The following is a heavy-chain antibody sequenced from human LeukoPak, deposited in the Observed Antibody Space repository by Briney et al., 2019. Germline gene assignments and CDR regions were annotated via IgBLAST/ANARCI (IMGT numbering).Heavy chain of an antibody. CDR1: GFTVSSNS. J-gene: IGHJ3*02. D-gene: IGHD2-15*01. CDR3: AKGPVVTFDI. V-gene: IGHV3-23*01. CDR2: INSSGGST. Sequence: PGGSLRLSCTVSGFTVSSNSMSWARQAPGKGLEWVSGINSSGGSTYYADSVKGRFTISRDNSKNTLYLQMNSLRAEDTAVYYCAKGPVVTFDIWGQGTMVTVSS.